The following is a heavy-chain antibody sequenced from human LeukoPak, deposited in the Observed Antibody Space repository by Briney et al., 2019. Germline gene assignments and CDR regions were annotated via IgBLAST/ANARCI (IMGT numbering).Heavy chain of an antibody. D-gene: IGHD4-23*01. J-gene: IGHJ4*02. CDR1: GFTVSNNY. CDR3: ARGNSASYYQFDY. V-gene: IGHV3-53*01. Sequence: GGSLRLSCAASGFTVSNNYLSWVRQAPGKGLVWVSVIYSGGSIYYADSVKGRFTLSRDNSKNTLYLQMNSLRAEDTAVYYCARGNSASYYQFDYWGQGTLVTVSS. CDR2: IYSGGSI.